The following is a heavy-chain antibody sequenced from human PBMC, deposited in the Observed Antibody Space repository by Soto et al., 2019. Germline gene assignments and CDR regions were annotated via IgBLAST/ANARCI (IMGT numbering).Heavy chain of an antibody. J-gene: IGHJ6*03. CDR2: ISSSSSVI. CDR1: GFILSDCA. Sequence: EVQLVESGGGLVQPGGSLRLSCATSGFILSDCAMNWVRQAPGKGLEWVSYISSSSSVIDYADSVKGRFTVSRDNARNSLYLQMNSLRAEDTAVYDCERDLSWGSNLYYYMDVWGKGTTVTVSS. D-gene: IGHD3-16*01. V-gene: IGHV3-48*01. CDR3: ERDLSWGSNLYYYMDV.